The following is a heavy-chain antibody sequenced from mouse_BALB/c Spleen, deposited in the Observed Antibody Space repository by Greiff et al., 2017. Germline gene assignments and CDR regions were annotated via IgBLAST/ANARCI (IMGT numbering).Heavy chain of an antibody. CDR1: GYSITSDYA. Sequence: EVKLMESGPGLVKPSQSLSLTCTVTGYSITSDYAWNWIRQFPGNKLEWMGYISYSGSTSYNPSLKSRISITRDTSKNQFFLQLNSVTTEDTATYYCARGGYYGSNAMDYWGQGTSVTVSS. CDR3: ARGGYYGSNAMDY. J-gene: IGHJ4*01. V-gene: IGHV3-2*02. CDR2: ISYSGST. D-gene: IGHD1-1*01.